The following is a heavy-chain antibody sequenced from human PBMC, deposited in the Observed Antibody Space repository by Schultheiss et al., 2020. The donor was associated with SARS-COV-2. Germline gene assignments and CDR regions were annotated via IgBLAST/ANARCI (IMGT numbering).Heavy chain of an antibody. CDR3: AARGRGLRGFDP. Sequence: SETLSLTCTVSGGSISSSSYYWSWIRQPPGKGLEWIGEINHSGSTNYNPSLKSRVTISVDTSKNQFSLKLSSVTAADTAVYYCAARGRGLRGFDPWGQGTLVTVSS. CDR2: INHSGST. J-gene: IGHJ5*02. V-gene: IGHV4-39*07. D-gene: IGHD3-10*01. CDR1: GGSISSSSYY.